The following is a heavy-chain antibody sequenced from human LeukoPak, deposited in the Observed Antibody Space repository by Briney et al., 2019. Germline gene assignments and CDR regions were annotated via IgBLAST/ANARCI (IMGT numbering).Heavy chain of an antibody. CDR3: ARGRPRVLTGTTSDFDY. D-gene: IGHD1-20*01. CDR2: ISSSSSYI. J-gene: IGHJ4*02. Sequence: PGGSLRLSCAASGFTFSSYSMNWVRQAPGKGLEWVASISSSSSYIYYADSVKGRFTISRDNAKNSLYLQMNSLRAEDTAVYYCARGRPRVLTGTTSDFDYWGQGTLVTVSS. V-gene: IGHV3-21*01. CDR1: GFTFSSYS.